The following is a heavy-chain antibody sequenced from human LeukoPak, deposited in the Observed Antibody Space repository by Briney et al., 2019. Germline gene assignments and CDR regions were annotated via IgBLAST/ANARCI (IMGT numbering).Heavy chain of an antibody. J-gene: IGHJ6*02. CDR2: ISGSGGST. Sequence: GGSLRLSCAASGFTFSRYAMSWVRQAPGKGLEWVSAISGSGGSTYYADSVKGRFTISRDNSKNTLYLQMNSLRAEDTAVYYCAKDLGLAPPHYDYYYGMGVWGQGTTVTVSS. CDR1: GFTFSRYA. V-gene: IGHV3-23*01. D-gene: IGHD3-16*01. CDR3: AKDLGLAPPHYDYYYGMGV.